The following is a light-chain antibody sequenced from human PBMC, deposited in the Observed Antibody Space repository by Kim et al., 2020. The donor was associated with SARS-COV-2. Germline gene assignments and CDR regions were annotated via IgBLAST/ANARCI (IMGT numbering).Light chain of an antibody. J-gene: IGLJ2*01. V-gene: IGLV3-19*01. Sequence: SSELTQDPAVSVALGQTVRITCQGDSLRSYYASWYQQKAGQAPVVVIYGKNNRLLGIPDRFSGSTSGNTASLTITGAQAEDEAVYYCNSRDSSTNHLVFG. CDR2: GKN. CDR3: NSRDSSTNHLV. CDR1: SLRSYY.